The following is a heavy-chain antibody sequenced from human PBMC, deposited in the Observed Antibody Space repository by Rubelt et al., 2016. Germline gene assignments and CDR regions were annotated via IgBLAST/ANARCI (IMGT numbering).Heavy chain of an antibody. J-gene: IGHJ4*02. D-gene: IGHD6-19*01. Sequence: QVQLQQWGAGLSKPSETLSLTCAVYDGSFSGYYWNWIRQPPGEGLEWIGDINHSGYTNYNPSLGSRVTIYVDTSKNQFSLPRSSVTAASAAVYYCARGRMPDGWYPYCFDYWGQGILVTVSS. CDR3: ARGRMPDGWYPYCFDY. CDR1: DGSFSGYY. V-gene: IGHV4-34*01. CDR2: INHSGYT.